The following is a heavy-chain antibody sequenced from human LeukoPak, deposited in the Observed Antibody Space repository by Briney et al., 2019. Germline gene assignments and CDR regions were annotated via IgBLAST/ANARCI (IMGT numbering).Heavy chain of an antibody. CDR3: AKGSTKILGYCSGGSCGPFDY. V-gene: IGHV3-15*01. D-gene: IGHD2-15*01. CDR1: GFIFSSAW. Sequence: GGSLRLSCAASGFIFSSAWMSWVRQAPGKGLEWVGHIKTKTDGWTTDYAAPVKGRFTISRDDSRNTVYLQMNSLRAEDTAVYYCAKGSTKILGYCSGGSCGPFDYWGQGTLVTVSS. CDR2: IKTKTDGWTT. J-gene: IGHJ4*02.